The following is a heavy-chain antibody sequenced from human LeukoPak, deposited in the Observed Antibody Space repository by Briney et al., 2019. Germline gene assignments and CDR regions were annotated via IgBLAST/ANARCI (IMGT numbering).Heavy chain of an antibody. CDR1: GFTFXSYA. D-gene: IGHD1-1*01. CDR3: AKDRTTAPRIIDY. V-gene: IGHV3-30*07. CDR2: IXXDGSXX. J-gene: IGHJ4*02. Sequence: GGSLRLSCAASGFTFXSYAMHWVRQAPGXXLXXXAVIXXDGSXXXXXXXXXXXXTIXXDNSKNTLYXQMNSLRAEDTAVYYCAKDRTTAPRIIDYWGQGTLVTVSS.